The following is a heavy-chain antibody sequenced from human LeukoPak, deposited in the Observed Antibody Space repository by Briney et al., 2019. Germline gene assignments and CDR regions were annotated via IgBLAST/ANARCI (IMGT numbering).Heavy chain of an antibody. CDR2: INHSGYT. D-gene: IGHD4-11*01. CDR3: TRMTRGHDY. V-gene: IGHV4-34*01. J-gene: IGHJ4*02. Sequence: SETLSLTCAVSGVSFDDYYWSWVRQTPGKGLEWIGEINHSGYTNDNPSLKGRVTLSIDTSGKQFSLNLRSVTVADAGIYFCTRMTRGHDYWGQGTQVTVSS. CDR1: GVSFDDYY.